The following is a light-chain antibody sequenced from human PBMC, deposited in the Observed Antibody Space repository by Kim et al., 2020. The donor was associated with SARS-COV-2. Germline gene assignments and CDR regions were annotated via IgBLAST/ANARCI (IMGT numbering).Light chain of an antibody. CDR2: YDS. Sequence: SYELTQPPSVSVAPGETASLSCGGNNIGTKSVHWYQQRPGQAPVVVIFYDSDRPSGIPERISGSNSGDTATLTINRVEVGDEADYYCQLWDDDSDHWVFGGGTQLTVL. V-gene: IGLV3-21*04. CDR3: QLWDDDSDHWV. J-gene: IGLJ3*02. CDR1: NIGTKS.